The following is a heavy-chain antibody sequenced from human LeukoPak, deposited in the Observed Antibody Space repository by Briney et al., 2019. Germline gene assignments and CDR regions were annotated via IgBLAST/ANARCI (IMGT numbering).Heavy chain of an antibody. J-gene: IGHJ4*02. CDR3: ARGGIQVSGIDEFDY. CDR1: GFTFIDYD. D-gene: IGHD6-19*01. Sequence: QAGGSVRLSCAASGFTFIDYDMQWAPQVRGKGLEWVSAIGIRGDTHYSGSVKGRFTISRENAESSLYLQMNSLRAEDTAVYYCARGGIQVSGIDEFDYWGQGTLVTVSS. CDR2: IGIRGDT. V-gene: IGHV3-13*01.